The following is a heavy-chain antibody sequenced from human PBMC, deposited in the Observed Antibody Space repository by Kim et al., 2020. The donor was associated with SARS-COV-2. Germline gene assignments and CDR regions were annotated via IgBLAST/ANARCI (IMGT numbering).Heavy chain of an antibody. D-gene: IGHD6-13*01. CDR3: ARGGRLAAAGKGWFDP. V-gene: IGHV1-2*02. J-gene: IGHJ5*02. Sequence: KFQGRVTMTRDTSISTAYMELSRLRSDDTAVYYCARGGRLAAAGKGWFDPWGQGTLVTVSS.